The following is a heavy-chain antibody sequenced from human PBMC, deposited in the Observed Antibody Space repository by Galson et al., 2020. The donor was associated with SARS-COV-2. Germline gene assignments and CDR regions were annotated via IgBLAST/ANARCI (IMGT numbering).Heavy chain of an antibody. D-gene: IGHD3-10*01. Sequence: GESLKISCKGSGYTFTNYWNAWVRQLPGQGLEWMGIIYTEDSDTRYSPSFDGQVTSSADKSISTAYLQWSSLKASDTAMYYCAITGSVVRGRGGYFDVWGRGTLVTVSS. CDR1: GYTFTNYW. J-gene: IGHJ2*01. CDR3: AITGSVVRGRGGYFDV. V-gene: IGHV5-51*01. CDR2: IYTEDSDT.